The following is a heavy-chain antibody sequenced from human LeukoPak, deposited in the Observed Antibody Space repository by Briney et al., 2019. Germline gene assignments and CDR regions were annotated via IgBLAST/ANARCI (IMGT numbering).Heavy chain of an antibody. CDR1: GGSISSYY. D-gene: IGHD4-23*01. J-gene: IGHJ6*03. CDR3: ARDGGNRPQGYHRYV. CDR2: IYTSGST. Sequence: SETLSLTCTVSGGSISSYYWSWIRQPAGKGLEWIGRIYTSGSTNYNPSLKSRVTMSVDTSKNQFSLKLSSVTAADTAVYYCARDGGNRPQGYHRYVWVKGTTVTVS. V-gene: IGHV4-4*07.